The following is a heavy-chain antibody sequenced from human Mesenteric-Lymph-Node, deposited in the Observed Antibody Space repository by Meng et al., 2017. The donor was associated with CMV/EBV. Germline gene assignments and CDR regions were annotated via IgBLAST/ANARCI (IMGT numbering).Heavy chain of an antibody. J-gene: IGHJ4*02. Sequence: SCAASGFTFSDYYMSWIRQAPGKGLEWVSYISSSGSTIYYADSVKGRFTISRDNAKNSLYLQMNSLRAEDTAVYYCARDGDYDAYFDYWGQGTLVTVSS. CDR1: GFTFSDYY. D-gene: IGHD4-17*01. V-gene: IGHV3-11*01. CDR2: ISSSGSTI. CDR3: ARDGDYDAYFDY.